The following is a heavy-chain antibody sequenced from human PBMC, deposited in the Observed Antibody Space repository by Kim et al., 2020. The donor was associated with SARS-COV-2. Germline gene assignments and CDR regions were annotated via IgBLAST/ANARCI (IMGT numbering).Heavy chain of an antibody. Sequence: ASVKVSCKASGYTFTGYYMHWVRQAPGQGLEWMGRINPDSGGTNYAQKFQGRVTMTRDTSISTAYMELTSLRSDDTALYWCARGVGMGEGGMVVWGQGTTVAVSS. CDR1: GYTFTGYY. D-gene: IGHD3-16*01. CDR2: INPDSGGT. CDR3: ARGVGMGEGGMVV. V-gene: IGHV1-2*06. J-gene: IGHJ6*02.